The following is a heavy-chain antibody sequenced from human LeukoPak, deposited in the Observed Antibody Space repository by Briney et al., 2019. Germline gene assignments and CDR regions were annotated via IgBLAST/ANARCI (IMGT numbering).Heavy chain of an antibody. Sequence: ASVKVSCKVSGYTLTELSMHWVRQAPGKGVEGMGGFDPEDGETIYAQKFQGRVTMTEDTSTDTAHMELSSLRSEDTAVYYCATAFLEWPPAFDLWGQGTLVTVSS. J-gene: IGHJ5*02. CDR2: FDPEDGET. CDR1: GYTLTELS. D-gene: IGHD3-3*02. V-gene: IGHV1-24*01. CDR3: ATAFLEWPPAFDL.